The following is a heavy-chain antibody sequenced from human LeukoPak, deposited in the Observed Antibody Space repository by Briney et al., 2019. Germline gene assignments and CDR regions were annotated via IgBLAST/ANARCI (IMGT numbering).Heavy chain of an antibody. V-gene: IGHV1-69*06. CDR2: IIPIFGTA. Sequence: ASVKVSCKASGGTFSSYAISWVRQAPGQGLEWKGGIIPIFGTANYAQKFQGRVTITADKSTSTAYMELSSLRSEDTAVYYCARGSDYYDVFVTNYYYYMDVWGKGTTVTVSS. J-gene: IGHJ6*03. D-gene: IGHD3-22*01. CDR3: ARGSDYYDVFVTNYYYYMDV. CDR1: GGTFSSYA.